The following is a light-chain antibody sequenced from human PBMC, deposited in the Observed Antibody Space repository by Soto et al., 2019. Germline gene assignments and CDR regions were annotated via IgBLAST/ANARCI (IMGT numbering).Light chain of an antibody. CDR3: QQYGSSRRT. J-gene: IGKJ4*01. CDR1: QSVSSSY. CDR2: GAS. V-gene: IGKV3-20*01. Sequence: EIVLTQSPDTLSLSPGERGTLSCRASQSVSSSYLAWYQQKPGQAPRLLIYGASSRATGIPDRFSGSGSGADFTLTISRLEPEDFAVYYCQQYGSSRRTFGGGTKVDIK.